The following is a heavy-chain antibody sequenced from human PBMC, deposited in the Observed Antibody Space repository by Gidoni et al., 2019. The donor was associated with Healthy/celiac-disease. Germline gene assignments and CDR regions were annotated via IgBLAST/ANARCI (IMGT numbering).Heavy chain of an antibody. Sequence: EVQLVESGGGLVKPGGSLRLSFAASGFTFSNAWMGWVRQAPGKGLEWVGRIKSKTDGGTTDYAAPVKGRFTISRDDSKNTLYLQMNSLKTEDTAVYYCTTDWGVGATLYYFDYWGQGTLVTVSS. J-gene: IGHJ4*02. CDR3: TTDWGVGATLYYFDY. D-gene: IGHD1-26*01. V-gene: IGHV3-15*01. CDR2: IKSKTDGGTT. CDR1: GFTFSNAW.